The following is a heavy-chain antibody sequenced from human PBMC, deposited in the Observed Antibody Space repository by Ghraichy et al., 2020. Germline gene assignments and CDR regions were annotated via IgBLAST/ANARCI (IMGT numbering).Heavy chain of an antibody. CDR1: GFTFGGHG. D-gene: IGHD6-19*01. CDR2: IWYDGSNK. V-gene: IGHV3-33*01. CDR3: ARDVGFRGSSGWYHDY. Sequence: GGSLRLSCAASGFTFGGHGMHWVRQAPGKGLEWVAVIWYDGSNKYYADSVKGRFTISRDNSKYTLYLQMDSLRAEDTAVYYCARDVGFRGSSGWYHDYWGQGTLVTVSS. J-gene: IGHJ4*02.